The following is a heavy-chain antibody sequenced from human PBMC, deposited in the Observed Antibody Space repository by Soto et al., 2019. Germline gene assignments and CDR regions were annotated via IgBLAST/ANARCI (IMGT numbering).Heavy chain of an antibody. J-gene: IGHJ4*02. D-gene: IGHD6-19*01. CDR3: ASLRYSSGWSQFDY. CDR1: GYTFTSYV. Sequence: VSVKVSCKASGYTFTSYVIHWVRQAPGQRPEWMGWINGGNGNTGYSQIFQDRVTITRDTSTSTAYMELSGLRGEDTAVYYCASLRYSSGWSQFDYWGQGTLVTVSS. V-gene: IGHV1-3*01. CDR2: INGGNGNT.